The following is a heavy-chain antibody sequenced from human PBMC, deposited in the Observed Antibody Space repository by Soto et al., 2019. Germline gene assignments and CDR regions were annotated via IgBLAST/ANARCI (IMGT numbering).Heavy chain of an antibody. D-gene: IGHD1-26*01. Sequence: GGSLRLSCAASGFTFSDYAMHWVRQAPGRGLEWVAFISYNGRSTFYADSVKGRFTISRDNSKNTLYLQINSLRTEDTAMYYCAKNHHASGDYYGLDFWGQGTTVTVSS. V-gene: IGHV3-30*18. J-gene: IGHJ6*02. CDR3: AKNHHASGDYYGLDF. CDR2: ISYNGRST. CDR1: GFTFSDYA.